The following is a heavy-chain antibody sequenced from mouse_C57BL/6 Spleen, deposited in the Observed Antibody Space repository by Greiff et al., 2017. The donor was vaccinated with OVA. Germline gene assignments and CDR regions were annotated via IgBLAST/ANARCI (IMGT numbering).Heavy chain of an antibody. J-gene: IGHJ3*01. CDR3: ARDSSGYRFAY. CDR2: IWGVGST. CDR1: GFSLTSYG. D-gene: IGHD3-2*02. Sequence: VLLVESGPGLVAPSQSLSITCTVSGFSLTSYGVDWVRQSPGKGLEWLGVIWGVGSTTYNSALKSSMSISKDNSKSQVFLKMNSLQTDDTATYYCARDSSGYRFAYWGQGTLVTVSA. V-gene: IGHV2-6*01.